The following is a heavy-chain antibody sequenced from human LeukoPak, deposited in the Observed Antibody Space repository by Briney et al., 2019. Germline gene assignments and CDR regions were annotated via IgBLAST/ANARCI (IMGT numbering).Heavy chain of an antibody. Sequence: ASVKVFCKASGYTFSSYDINWVRQATGQGLEWMGWMNPNSGNTGYAQKFQGRVTMTRNTSISTAYMELSSLRSEDTAVYYCARGWPVVRGVITTKPYYYYYMDVWGKGTRVTISS. D-gene: IGHD3-10*01. CDR1: GYTFSSYD. CDR2: MNPNSGNT. V-gene: IGHV1-8*01. J-gene: IGHJ6*03. CDR3: ARGWPVVRGVITTKPYYYYYMDV.